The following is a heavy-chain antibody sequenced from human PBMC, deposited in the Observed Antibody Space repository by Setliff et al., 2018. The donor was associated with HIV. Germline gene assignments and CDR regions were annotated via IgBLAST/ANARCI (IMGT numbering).Heavy chain of an antibody. J-gene: IGHJ3*02. Sequence: VKVSCKAFGDIFSRYAISWVRQAPGQGLEWMGGIIPIYGTANYAQKFQGRVRITADESTSTAYMDLSSLRSEDTAVYYCARDGGYSGHQWFGDAFDIWGQGTMVTVSS. D-gene: IGHD5-12*01. V-gene: IGHV1-69*01. CDR3: ARDGGYSGHQWFGDAFDI. CDR2: IIPIYGTA. CDR1: GDIFSRYA.